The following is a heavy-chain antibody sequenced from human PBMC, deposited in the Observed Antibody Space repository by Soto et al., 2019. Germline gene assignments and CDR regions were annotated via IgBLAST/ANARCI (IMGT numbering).Heavy chain of an antibody. CDR1: GGSISSGGYS. CDR3: ARGREWSPTTFDY. Sequence: SETLSLTCAVSGGSISSGGYSWSWIRQPPGKGLEWIGYIYHSGSTYYNPSLKSRVTISVDRSKNQFSLKLSSVTAADTAVYYCARGREWSPTTFDYWGQGTLVTVSS. D-gene: IGHD3-3*01. CDR2: IYHSGST. J-gene: IGHJ4*02. V-gene: IGHV4-30-2*01.